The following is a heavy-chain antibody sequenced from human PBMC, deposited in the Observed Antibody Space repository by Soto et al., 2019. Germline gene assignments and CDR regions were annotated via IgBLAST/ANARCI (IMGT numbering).Heavy chain of an antibody. CDR1: GFPFSSYS. D-gene: IGHD2-2*02. J-gene: IGHJ4*02. CDR3: ARDLPGYCTTTDCYSYFDY. Sequence: SLRLAFSVSGFPFSSYSMSWVRQAPGEGLEWVANIQQDGSEKYYVDSVKGRFTISRENAKNSLYLQMNSLRAEDTAVYYCARDLPGYCTTTDCYSYFDYWGQGTLVTVSS. V-gene: IGHV3-7*03. CDR2: IQQDGSEK.